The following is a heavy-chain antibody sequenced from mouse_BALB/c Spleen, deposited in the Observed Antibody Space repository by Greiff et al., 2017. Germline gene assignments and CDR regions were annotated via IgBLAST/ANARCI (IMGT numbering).Heavy chain of an antibody. V-gene: IGHV5-17*02. CDR3: ARSSYDGYSYYAMDY. Sequence: EVKVVESGGGLVQPGGSRKLSCAASGFTFSSFGMHWVRQAPEKGLEWVAYISSGSSTIYYADTVKGRFTISRDNPKNTLFLQMTSLRSEDTAMYYCARSSYDGYSYYAMDYWGQGTSVTVSS. CDR1: GFTFSSFG. J-gene: IGHJ4*01. CDR2: ISSGSSTI. D-gene: IGHD2-3*01.